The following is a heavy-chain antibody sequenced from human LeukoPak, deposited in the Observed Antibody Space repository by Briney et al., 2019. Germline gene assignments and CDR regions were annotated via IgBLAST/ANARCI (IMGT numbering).Heavy chain of an antibody. J-gene: IGHJ4*02. Sequence: SETLSLTCAVSGGSITSSKYFWGWIRQPPGKELELIGIISYSGNTDYNPSLKSRVTISVDTSKNQFSLKVNSVTAADTAVYYCARTLGWASSRYPFDGWGQGTLVTVSS. CDR1: GGSITSSKYF. CDR3: ARTLGWASSRYPFDG. D-gene: IGHD3-16*02. CDR2: ISYSGNT. V-gene: IGHV4-39*01.